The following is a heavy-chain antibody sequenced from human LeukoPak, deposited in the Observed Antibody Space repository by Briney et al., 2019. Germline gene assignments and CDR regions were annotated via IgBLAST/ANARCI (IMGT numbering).Heavy chain of an antibody. CDR1: GFTFSSYA. CDR3: AKQIPHYDSSGYYNHPFDY. Sequence: GVSLRLSCAASGFTFSSYAMSWVRQAPGKGLEWVSAISGSGGSTYYADSVKGRFTISRDNSKNTLYLQMNSLRAEDTAVYYCAKQIPHYDSSGYYNHPFDYWGQGILVTVSS. D-gene: IGHD3-22*01. J-gene: IGHJ4*02. V-gene: IGHV3-23*01. CDR2: ISGSGGST.